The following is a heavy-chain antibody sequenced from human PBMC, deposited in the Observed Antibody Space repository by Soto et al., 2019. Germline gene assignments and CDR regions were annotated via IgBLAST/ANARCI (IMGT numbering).Heavy chain of an antibody. J-gene: IGHJ4*02. V-gene: IGHV4-4*02. CDR3: AKYSGHDWVALDY. Sequence: QVQLQESGPGLVKPSGTLSLTCAVSGDSISSHNWWTWVRQPPGRGLEWIGEIYHGGSTSYNPSPKSRVLISVDQSKHLFSLKLNSVTAADTAVYFCAKYSGHDWVALDYWGQGTLVTVSS. CDR1: GDSISSHNW. D-gene: IGHD5-12*01. CDR2: IYHGGST.